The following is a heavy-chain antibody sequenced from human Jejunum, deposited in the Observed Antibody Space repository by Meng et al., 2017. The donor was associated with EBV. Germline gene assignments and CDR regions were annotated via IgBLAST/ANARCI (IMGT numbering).Heavy chain of an antibody. J-gene: IGHJ5*02. CDR3: AQRILRAGFDP. V-gene: IGHV2-5*01. Sequence: QITLKESGPALVKPAQTLTLTCTFSGFSLTTRGVGVGWIRQPPAKALEWLALIYWNGDEHYSPSLRTRLTISKVTSKNQVVLTMTDMDPVDTATYYCAQRILRAGFDPWGHGVLVTVSS. D-gene: IGHD5/OR15-5a*01. CDR2: IYWNGDE. CDR1: GFSLTTRGVG.